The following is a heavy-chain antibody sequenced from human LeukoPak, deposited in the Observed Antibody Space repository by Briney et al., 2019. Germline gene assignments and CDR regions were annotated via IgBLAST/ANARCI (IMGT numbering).Heavy chain of an antibody. CDR2: FDPEHREA. CDR3: AAGGIYSLLDY. J-gene: IGHJ4*02. CDR1: GYSLTDLS. V-gene: IGHV1-24*01. Sequence: ASVTVSCKVSGYSLTDLSMHWVRQAPGNGLEWMGGFDPEHREAIYAQKFQGRVSMTEDTSTDTAYMELSSLRSEDTAVCYCAAGGIYSLLDYWGQGTLVTVSS. D-gene: IGHD1-26*01.